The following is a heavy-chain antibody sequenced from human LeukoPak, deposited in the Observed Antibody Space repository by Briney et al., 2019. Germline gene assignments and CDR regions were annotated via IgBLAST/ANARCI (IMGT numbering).Heavy chain of an antibody. Sequence: GGSLRLSCAASGFTFSSYAMSWVRQAPGKGLEWVSAISGSGGSTYYADSVKGRFTISRDNSKNTLYLQMNSLRAEDTAVYYCAREAENYYPVLWGSYYGMDVWGQGTTVTVSS. CDR3: AREAENYYPVLWGSYYGMDV. CDR1: GFTFSSYA. CDR2: ISGSGGST. J-gene: IGHJ6*02. V-gene: IGHV3-23*01. D-gene: IGHD3-22*01.